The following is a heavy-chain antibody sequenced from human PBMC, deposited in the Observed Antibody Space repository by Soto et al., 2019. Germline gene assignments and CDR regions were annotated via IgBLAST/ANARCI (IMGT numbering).Heavy chain of an antibody. D-gene: IGHD3-22*01. V-gene: IGHV4-38-2*02. Sequence: LSLTCAVSGYSISSGYYWGWIRQPPGKGLEWIGSIYHSGSTYYNPSLKSRVTISVDTSKNQFSLKLSSVTAADTAVYYCARDRDSSGYYYDPVFDYWGQGTLVTVSS. CDR2: IYHSGST. CDR1: GYSISSGYY. CDR3: ARDRDSSGYYYDPVFDY. J-gene: IGHJ4*02.